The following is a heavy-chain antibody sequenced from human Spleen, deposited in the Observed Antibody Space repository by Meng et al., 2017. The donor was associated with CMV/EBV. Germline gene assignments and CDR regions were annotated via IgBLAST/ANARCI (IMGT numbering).Heavy chain of an antibody. D-gene: IGHD3-3*01. Sequence: GESLKISCAASGFTFSSYDMHWVRQATGKGLEWVSATGTAGDTYYPGSVKGRFTISRENAKNSLYLQMNSLRAGDTAVYYCARGNYDFWSGYQYYYYGMDVWGQGTTVTVSS. J-gene: IGHJ6*02. CDR1: GFTFSSYD. CDR3: ARGNYDFWSGYQYYYYGMDV. V-gene: IGHV3-13*01. CDR2: TGTAGDT.